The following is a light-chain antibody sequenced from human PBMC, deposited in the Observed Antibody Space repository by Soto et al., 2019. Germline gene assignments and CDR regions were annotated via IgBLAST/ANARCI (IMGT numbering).Light chain of an antibody. J-gene: IGLJ1*01. CDR2: EVS. CDR3: SSYTAGGTI. V-gene: IGLV2-14*01. CDR1: SSDVGNYNY. Sequence: QSALIQPPSVSGSPGQSVTISCTGPSSDVGNYNYVSWYQQLPGKAPKLMISEVSNRPSGVSNRFSGSKSGNTASLTISGLQAEDEADYYCSSYTAGGTIFGTGTKLTVL.